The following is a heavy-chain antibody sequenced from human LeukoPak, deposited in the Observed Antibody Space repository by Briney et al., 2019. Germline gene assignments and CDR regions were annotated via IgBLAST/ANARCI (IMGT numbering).Heavy chain of an antibody. Sequence: GGSLRLSCAASGFTFNDHALHWVRQAPGKGLEWVAVISYDGTNKYYADSVKGRFIISRDNSKNTQYLQMNSLRVEDTAVYYCAREGTGYSSGWLDYWGQGTPVAVSS. V-gene: IGHV3-30-3*01. CDR3: AREGTGYSSGWLDY. D-gene: IGHD6-19*01. J-gene: IGHJ4*02. CDR2: ISYDGTNK. CDR1: GFTFNDHA.